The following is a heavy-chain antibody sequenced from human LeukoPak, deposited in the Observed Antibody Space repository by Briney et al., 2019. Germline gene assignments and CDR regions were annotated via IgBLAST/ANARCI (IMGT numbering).Heavy chain of an antibody. D-gene: IGHD6-6*01. CDR2: IRYDGSNK. Sequence: GGSLRLSCAASGFTSSSYGMHWVRQAPGKGLEWVAFIRYDGSNKYYADSVKGRFTISRDNSKNTLYLQMNSLRAEDTAVYYCAKDRDSSSSGMDVWGKGTTVTVSS. J-gene: IGHJ6*04. V-gene: IGHV3-30*02. CDR1: GFTSSSYG. CDR3: AKDRDSSSSGMDV.